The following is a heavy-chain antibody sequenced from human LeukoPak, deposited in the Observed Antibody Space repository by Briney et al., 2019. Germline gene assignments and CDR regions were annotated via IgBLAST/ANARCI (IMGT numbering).Heavy chain of an antibody. J-gene: IGHJ4*02. D-gene: IGHD2-2*01. CDR3: AALGYCSSTSCSPTYYFDY. CDR2: INPNSGGT. V-gene: IGHV1-2*02. Sequence: ASVKVSCKASGYTFTGYYMHWVRQAPGQGLEWMGWINPNSGGTNYAQKFQGRVTMTRDTSISTAHMELSRLRSDDTAVYYCAALGYCSSTSCSPTYYFDYWGQGTLVTVSS. CDR1: GYTFTGYY.